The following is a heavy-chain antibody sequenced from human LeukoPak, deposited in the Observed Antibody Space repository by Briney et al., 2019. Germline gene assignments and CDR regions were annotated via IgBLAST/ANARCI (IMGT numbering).Heavy chain of an antibody. Sequence: ASVKVSCKASGYTFTSYDINWVRQAPGQGLEWKGWMNPNSGKTGYAQKFQGRVTMTRNTSIRKDYMEVRSVRSEDTAVEYCGRAGGYRGRISCPYSFDYWGQGSLVAVSS. CDR1: GYTFTSYD. CDR3: GRAGGYRGRISCPYSFDY. J-gene: IGHJ4*02. V-gene: IGHV1-8*01. D-gene: IGHD2-15*01. CDR2: MNPNSGKT.